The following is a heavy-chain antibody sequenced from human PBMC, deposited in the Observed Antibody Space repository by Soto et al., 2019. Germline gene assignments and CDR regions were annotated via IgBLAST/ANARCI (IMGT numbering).Heavy chain of an antibody. D-gene: IGHD5-18*01. CDR1: GGSISSDDYY. CDR2: VYYSGST. J-gene: IGHJ6*02. Sequence: KRSETLSLTCTVSGGSISSDDYYWSWIRQPPTKGLEWIGYVYYSGSTYYNPSLKSRLTISVDTSKSQFSLKLTSVTAADTAVYYCARDNRGYTYGLSYDYYGLDVWGQGTTVTVSS. V-gene: IGHV4-30-4*01. CDR3: ARDNRGYTYGLSYDYYGLDV.